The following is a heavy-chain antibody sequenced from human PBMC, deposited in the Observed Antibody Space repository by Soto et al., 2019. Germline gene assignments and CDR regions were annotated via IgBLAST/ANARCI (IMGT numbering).Heavy chain of an antibody. D-gene: IGHD2-15*01. CDR3: ARVKLVAVSLSHNSMDF. CDR1: GGSFSGYY. J-gene: IGHJ6*02. CDR2: INHSGST. Sequence: SETLSLTCAVYGGSFSGYYWSWIRQPPGKGLEWIGEINHSGSTNYNPSLKSRVTISVDTSKNQFSLKLSSVTAADTAVYYCARVKLVAVSLSHNSMDFSCQATMGTVSS. V-gene: IGHV4-34*01.